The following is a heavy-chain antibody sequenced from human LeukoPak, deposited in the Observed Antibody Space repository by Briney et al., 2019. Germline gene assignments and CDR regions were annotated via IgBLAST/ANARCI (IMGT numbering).Heavy chain of an antibody. Sequence: ASVMVSCKASGYTFTSYGISWVRQAPGQGLEWMGWISAYNGNTNYAQKLQGRVTMTTDTSTSTAYMELRSLRSDDTAVYYCARVVLRYFDWLSRYFDYWGQGTLVTVSS. J-gene: IGHJ4*02. D-gene: IGHD3-9*01. CDR3: ARVVLRYFDWLSRYFDY. CDR2: ISAYNGNT. CDR1: GYTFTSYG. V-gene: IGHV1-18*04.